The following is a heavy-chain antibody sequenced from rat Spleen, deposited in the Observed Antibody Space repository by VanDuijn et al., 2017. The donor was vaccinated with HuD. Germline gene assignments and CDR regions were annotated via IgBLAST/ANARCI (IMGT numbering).Heavy chain of an antibody. CDR1: GFLLTDNS. D-gene: IGHD5-1*01. Sequence: QVQLKESGPGLVPPSQTLSLACTVSGFLLTDNSVHWLRQPPGRGLEWMGGIRGDGSTSYNSALKSRLSISRDTSQSQVFLKMNSLQTDDTAIYICTRGLGDYWGQGVMVTVSS. CDR3: TRGLGDY. CDR2: IRGDGST. J-gene: IGHJ2*01. V-gene: IGHV2-1*01.